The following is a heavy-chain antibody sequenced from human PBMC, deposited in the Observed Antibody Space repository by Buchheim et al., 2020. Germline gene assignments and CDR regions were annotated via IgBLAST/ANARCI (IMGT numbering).Heavy chain of an antibody. Sequence: EVQLVESGGGLVQPGGSLRLSCAASGFTLSSYWMHWVRQAPGKGLVWVSRINSDGSSTTYADSVKGRFPISRANATHSVFLQMNSLGAEDTAVYYCARAIDYTSYSNWYDIWGQGTL. CDR1: GFTLSSYW. CDR3: ARAIDYTSYSNWYDI. V-gene: IGHV3-74*01. D-gene: IGHD3-9*01. CDR2: INSDGSST. J-gene: IGHJ4*02.